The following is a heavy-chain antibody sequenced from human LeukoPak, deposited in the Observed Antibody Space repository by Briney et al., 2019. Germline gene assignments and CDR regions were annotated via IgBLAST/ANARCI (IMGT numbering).Heavy chain of an antibody. Sequence: GGSLRLSCAASGFTFSSYSMNWVRQAPGKGLEWVSSISSSSSYMHYADSVKGRFTISRDNAKNSLYLQMNSLRAEDTAVYYCARFEGYMVRGVAFDYWGQGTLVTVSS. CDR2: ISSSSSYM. CDR3: ARFEGYMVRGVAFDY. D-gene: IGHD3-10*01. V-gene: IGHV3-21*01. CDR1: GFTFSSYS. J-gene: IGHJ4*02.